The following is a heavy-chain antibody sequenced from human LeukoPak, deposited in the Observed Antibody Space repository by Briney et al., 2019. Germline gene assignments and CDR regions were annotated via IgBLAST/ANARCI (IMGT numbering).Heavy chain of an antibody. J-gene: IGHJ3*02. CDR3: ARRRIAARLYDAFDI. D-gene: IGHD6-6*01. Sequence: GESLKISCKGSGYIFTSYWIGWVRQLPGKGLEWMGIIYPGDSDTRYSPSFQGQVTISADKSISTAYLQWSSLKASDTAMYYCARRRIAARLYDAFDIWGQGTMVTVSS. CDR2: IYPGDSDT. V-gene: IGHV5-51*01. CDR1: GYIFTSYW.